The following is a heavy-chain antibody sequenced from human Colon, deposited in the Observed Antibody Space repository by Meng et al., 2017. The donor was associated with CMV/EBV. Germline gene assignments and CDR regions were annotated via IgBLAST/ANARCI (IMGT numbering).Heavy chain of an antibody. J-gene: IGHJ4*02. Sequence: GGSLRLSCAASGFTFSGYWMHWVRQAPGKGLVWVARLNNDGTYMTYADSVKGRFTISRDNAKNSLYLQMNSLRAEDTAVYYCARPLGYCSSTSCPPGYWGQGTLVTVSS. CDR3: ARPLGYCSSTSCPPGY. V-gene: IGHV3-74*03. D-gene: IGHD2-2*01. CDR1: GFTFSGYW. CDR2: LNNDGTYM.